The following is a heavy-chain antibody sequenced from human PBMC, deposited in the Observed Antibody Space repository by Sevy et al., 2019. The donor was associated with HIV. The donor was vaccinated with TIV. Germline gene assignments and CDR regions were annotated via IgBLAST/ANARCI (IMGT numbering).Heavy chain of an antibody. Sequence: GGSLRLSCAASGFSLNNYWMNWDRQAPGKGLEWVANINQNGSVKYYVDSVKGRFTISRDNARNLVSLQMNNLRAEDTALYYCVRAIASDGSFWGQGTLVTVSS. V-gene: IGHV3-7*01. CDR2: INQNGSVK. CDR1: GFSLNNYW. D-gene: IGHD6-13*01. CDR3: VRAIASDGSF. J-gene: IGHJ4*02.